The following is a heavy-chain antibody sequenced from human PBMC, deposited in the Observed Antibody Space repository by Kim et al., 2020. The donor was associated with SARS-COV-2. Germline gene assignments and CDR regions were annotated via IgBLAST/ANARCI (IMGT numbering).Heavy chain of an antibody. CDR1: GYTFTGYY. CDR2: INPNSGGT. D-gene: IGHD6-19*01. CDR3: ARFAGIAVAGTLYNWFDP. V-gene: IGHV1-2*02. Sequence: ASVKVSCKASGYTFTGYYMHWVRQAPGQGLEWMGWINPNSGGTNYAQKFQGRVTMTRDTSISTAYMELSRLRSDDTAVYYCARFAGIAVAGTLYNWFDPWGQGTLVTVSS. J-gene: IGHJ5*02.